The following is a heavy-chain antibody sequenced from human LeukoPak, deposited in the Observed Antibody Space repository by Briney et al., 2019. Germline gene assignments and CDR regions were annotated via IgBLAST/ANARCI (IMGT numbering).Heavy chain of an antibody. CDR3: ARDGGLLPDN. Sequence: GGSLRLSCAASGFPFSTYAMHWVRQPPGQGLVWISRISPDGNSRGYADSVKGRFIISRDSATNTLSLQMNSLTADDTAVYYCARDGGLLPDNWGKGTLVTVS. D-gene: IGHD2-21*02. CDR2: ISPDGNSR. V-gene: IGHV3-74*01. CDR1: GFPFSTYA. J-gene: IGHJ4*02.